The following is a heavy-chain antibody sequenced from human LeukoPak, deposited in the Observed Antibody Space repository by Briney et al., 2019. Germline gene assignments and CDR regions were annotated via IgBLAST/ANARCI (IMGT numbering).Heavy chain of an antibody. J-gene: IGHJ4*02. CDR1: GFTFSSYA. CDR2: ISGSGGST. D-gene: IGHD3-22*01. Sequence: PGGYLRLSCAASGFTFSSYAMGWVRQAPGKGLEWVSAISGSGGSTYYADSVKGRFTISRDNCKNTLYLQMNSLRAEDTAVYYCAKDRALITMIVVVITPTGGFDYWGQGTLVTVSS. CDR3: AKDRALITMIVVVITPTGGFDY. V-gene: IGHV3-23*01.